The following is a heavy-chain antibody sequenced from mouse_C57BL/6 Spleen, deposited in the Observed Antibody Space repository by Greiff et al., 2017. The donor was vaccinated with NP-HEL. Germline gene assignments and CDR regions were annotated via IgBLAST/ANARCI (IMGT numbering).Heavy chain of an antibody. Sequence: VQLQQSGPELVKPGASVKISCKASGYAFSSSWMNWVKQRPGKGLEWIGRIYPGAGDTNYNGKFKGKATLTADKSSSTAYMQLSSLTSDDSAVYVCAIYYYGSIHWYFDVWGTGTTVTVSS. D-gene: IGHD1-1*01. V-gene: IGHV1-82*01. CDR1: GYAFSSSW. CDR2: IYPGAGDT. CDR3: AIYYYGSIHWYFDV. J-gene: IGHJ1*03.